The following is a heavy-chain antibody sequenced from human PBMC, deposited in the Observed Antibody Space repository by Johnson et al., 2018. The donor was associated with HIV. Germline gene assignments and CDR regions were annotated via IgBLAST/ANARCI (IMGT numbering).Heavy chain of an antibody. D-gene: IGHD6-19*01. Sequence: MQLVESGGGLVQPGGSLRLSCAASGFTFDDYGMSWVRQAPGKGLEWVSGISVSGGNTYVADSVRGRFTISRDNSKNTLYLQLNSLRPEDTAVYYCAKDRGEGSSRWYHDAFDFWGQGTMVTVSS. V-gene: IGHV3-23*04. J-gene: IGHJ3*01. CDR1: GFTFDDYG. CDR3: AKDRGEGSSRWYHDAFDF. CDR2: ISVSGGNT.